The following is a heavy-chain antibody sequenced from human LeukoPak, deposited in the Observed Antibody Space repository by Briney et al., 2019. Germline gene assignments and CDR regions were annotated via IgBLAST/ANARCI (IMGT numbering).Heavy chain of an antibody. CDR2: ISFDGSEK. D-gene: IGHD3-10*01. V-gene: IGHV3-30*18. CDR1: GFTVSSNY. CDR3: AKDVKMFRGPMIMRHFDY. Sequence: PGGSLRLSCAASGFTVSSNYMSWVRQAPGKGLEWVALISFDGSEKYYADSVKGRFTISRDNSKNTLYLQMNSVRVEDTAVYFCAKDVKMFRGPMIMRHFDYWGQGALVTVSS. J-gene: IGHJ4*02.